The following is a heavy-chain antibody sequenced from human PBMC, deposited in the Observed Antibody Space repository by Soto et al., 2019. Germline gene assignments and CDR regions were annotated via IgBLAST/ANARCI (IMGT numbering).Heavy chain of an antibody. CDR3: ARDGTNWNYDY. J-gene: IGHJ4*02. V-gene: IGHV1-46*01. CDR2: INPSTGGT. D-gene: IGHD1-7*01. Sequence: GASVKVSCKASGYTFTSHYMHWIRQAPGQGLEWMGIINPSTGGTSYAQKFQGRLTMTRDTSTSTVYLELSSLRSDDTAVYYCARDGTNWNYDYWGQGTLVTVSS. CDR1: GYTFTSHY.